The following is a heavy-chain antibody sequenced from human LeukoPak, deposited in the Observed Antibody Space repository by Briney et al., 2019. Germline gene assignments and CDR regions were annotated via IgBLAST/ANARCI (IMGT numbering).Heavy chain of an antibody. V-gene: IGHV3-33*01. J-gene: IGHJ4*02. Sequence: PGGSLRLSCAASGFTFSSYGMHWVRQAPGKGLEWVAVIWYDGSNKYYADSVKGRFTISRDNSKNTLYLQMNSLRAEDTAVYYCARDQGGSYYAYFDYWGQGTLVTVSS. D-gene: IGHD1-26*01. CDR3: ARDQGGSYYAYFDY. CDR2: IWYDGSNK. CDR1: GFTFSSYG.